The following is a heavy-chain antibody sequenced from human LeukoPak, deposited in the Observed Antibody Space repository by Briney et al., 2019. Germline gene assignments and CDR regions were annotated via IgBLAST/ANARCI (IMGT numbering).Heavy chain of an antibody. J-gene: IGHJ5*02. CDR3: ARGLAHCSGGACYL. V-gene: IGHV1-2*02. D-gene: IGHD2-15*01. Sequence: GASVKVSCKASGYTFTGYYMHWVRQAPGQGLEWMGWINPNSGGTNYAQKFQGRVTMTRDTSISTAYRELSRLRSDDTAVYYCARGLAHCSGGACYLWGQGTLVTVSS. CDR2: INPNSGGT. CDR1: GYTFTGYY.